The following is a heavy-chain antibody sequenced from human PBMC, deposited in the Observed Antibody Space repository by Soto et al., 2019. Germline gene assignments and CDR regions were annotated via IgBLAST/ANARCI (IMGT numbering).Heavy chain of an antibody. J-gene: IGHJ4*02. CDR1: GYTFTSYY. CDR3: ARVLTYYDFSAPL. D-gene: IGHD3-3*01. CDR2: MNPNSGNT. V-gene: IGHV1-8*02. Sequence: ASVKVSCKASGYTFTSYYMHWVRQATGQGLEWMGWMNPNSGNTGYAQKFQGRVTMTRDTSTSTVYMELSSLRSEDTAVYYCARVLTYYDFSAPLWGQGTLVTVSS.